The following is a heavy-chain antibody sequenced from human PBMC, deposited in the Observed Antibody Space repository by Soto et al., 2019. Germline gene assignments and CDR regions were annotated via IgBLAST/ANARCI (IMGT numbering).Heavy chain of an antibody. J-gene: IGHJ6*02. CDR1: GFTFSGSA. Sequence: EVQLVESGGGFVQPGGSLKLSCAASGFTFSGSAVHWVRQASGKGLEWVGRIRSKANNYATAYAASVQGRFTIFRDDLKNTAYLQMNSLKTEDTAVYYCTNPQVYYGMDVWCQGTTVTVSS. V-gene: IGHV3-73*02. CDR2: IRSKANNYAT. CDR3: TNPQVYYGMDV.